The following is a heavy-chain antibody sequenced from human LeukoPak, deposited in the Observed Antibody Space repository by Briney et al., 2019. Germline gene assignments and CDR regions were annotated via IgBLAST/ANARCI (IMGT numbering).Heavy chain of an antibody. CDR1: GFTFSSYA. CDR2: ISGSGVST. J-gene: IGHJ4*02. D-gene: IGHD4-17*01. V-gene: IGHV3-23*01. CDR3: AKDRATVPTLFDY. Sequence: GGSLRLSCAASGFTFSSYAINWVRQAPGKGLEWVSAISGSGVSTFYADSVKGRFTISRDYSKNTLFLQMNSLRAEDTAIYYCAKDRATVPTLFDYWGQGTLVTVSS.